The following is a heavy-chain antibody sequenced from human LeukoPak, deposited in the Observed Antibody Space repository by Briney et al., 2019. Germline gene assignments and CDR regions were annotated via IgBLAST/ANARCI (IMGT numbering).Heavy chain of an antibody. J-gene: IGHJ2*01. Sequence: PSETLSLTCTVSGGSFSNGYYYWSWIRQPPGKGLEWIGYIFHSGSINNNPSLKSRVTISVDTSKNQFSLKLTSVTAADTAVYYCARAPQPTSYGDYGKRYFNLWGRGTLVTVSS. CDR1: GGSFSNGYYY. CDR2: IFHSGSI. CDR3: ARAPQPTSYGDYGKRYFNL. D-gene: IGHD4-17*01. V-gene: IGHV4-61*01.